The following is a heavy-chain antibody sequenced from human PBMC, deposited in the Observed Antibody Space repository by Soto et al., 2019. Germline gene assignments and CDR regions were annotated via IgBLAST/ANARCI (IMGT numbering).Heavy chain of an antibody. Sequence: GGSLRLSCAAFGFTFSTYAMTWVRQAPGKGLERVSAISANGQGIYYADSVRGRFTISRDNSKNTIFLHMDSLRAEDTAVYYCAKDRNYPRDQFHYWGQGTLVTVSS. CDR1: GFTFSTYA. J-gene: IGHJ4*02. D-gene: IGHD1-7*01. CDR3: AKDRNYPRDQFHY. V-gene: IGHV3-23*01. CDR2: ISANGQGI.